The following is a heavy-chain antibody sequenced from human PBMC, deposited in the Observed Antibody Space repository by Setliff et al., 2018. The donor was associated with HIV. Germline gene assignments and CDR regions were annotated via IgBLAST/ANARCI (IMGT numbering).Heavy chain of an antibody. CDR1: GGSISSGGYY. Sequence: SETLSLTCTVSGGSISSGGYYWSWIRQHPGKGLEWIGYIYHSGITYYNPSLKSRVTISLDTSKNQFSLKLSSVTAADTAVYYCARGPSGTYYREFDFWGQGTLVTVSS. CDR2: IYHSGIT. J-gene: IGHJ4*02. V-gene: IGHV4-31*03. D-gene: IGHD1-26*01. CDR3: ARGPSGTYYREFDF.